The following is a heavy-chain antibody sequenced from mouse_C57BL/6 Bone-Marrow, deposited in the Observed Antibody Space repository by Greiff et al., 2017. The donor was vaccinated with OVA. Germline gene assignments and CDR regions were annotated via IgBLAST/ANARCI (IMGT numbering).Heavy chain of an antibody. CDR2: IDPETGGT. CDR1: GYTFTDYE. Sequence: VQLQQSGAELVRPGASVTLSCKASGYTFTDYEMHWVKQTPVHGLKWIGAIDPETGGTAYNQKFKGKAILTADKSSSTAYMELRSLTSEDSAVYYCTRGYSNYYAMDYWGQGTSVTVSS. CDR3: TRGYSNYYAMDY. D-gene: IGHD2-5*01. J-gene: IGHJ4*01. V-gene: IGHV1-15*01.